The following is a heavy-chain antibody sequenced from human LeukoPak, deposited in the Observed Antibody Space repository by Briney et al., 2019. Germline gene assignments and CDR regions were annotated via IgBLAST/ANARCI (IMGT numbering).Heavy chain of an antibody. D-gene: IGHD3-10*01. CDR2: IYYSGST. CDR1: GGSISSGGYY. J-gene: IGHJ4*02. CDR3: ARGGSGSYYFDY. V-gene: IGHV4-31*03. Sequence: PSQTLSLTCTVSGGSISSGGYYWGWIRQHPGRGLEWIGYIYYSGSTYYNPSLKSRVTISVDTSKNQFSLKLSSVTAADTAVYYCARGGSGSYYFDYWGQGTLVTVSS.